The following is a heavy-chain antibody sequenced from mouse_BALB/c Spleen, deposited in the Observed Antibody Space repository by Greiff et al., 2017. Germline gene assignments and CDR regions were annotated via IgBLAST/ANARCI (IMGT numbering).Heavy chain of an antibody. CDR2: ISSGSSTI. V-gene: IGHV5-17*02. Sequence: EVQRVEPGGGLVQPGGSRKLSCAASGFTFSSFGMHWVRQAPEKGLEWVAYISSGSSTIYYADTVKGRFTISRDNPKNTLFLQMTSLRSEDTAMYYCAREGTTAYYAMDYWGQGTSVTVSS. CDR3: AREGTTAYYAMDY. J-gene: IGHJ4*01. D-gene: IGHD1-2*01. CDR1: GFTFSSFG.